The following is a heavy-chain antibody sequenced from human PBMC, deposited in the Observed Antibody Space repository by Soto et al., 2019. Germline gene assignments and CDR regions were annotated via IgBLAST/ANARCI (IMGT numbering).Heavy chain of an antibody. CDR1: GGSFGNLA. J-gene: IGHJ2*01. CDR2: IIPIYRAS. Sequence: QVQLVQSEAEVKKPGSSVKVSCKASGGSFGNLAISWVRQAPGQGLEWVAGIIPIYRASNYAEHLRGRISPTFQESTPTTYLHLNSLTSEDSAIYYCATDTKDGYNYWGFDLWGRGTQFTVSS. CDR3: ATDTKDGYNYWGFDL. V-gene: IGHV1-69*01. D-gene: IGHD2-21*02.